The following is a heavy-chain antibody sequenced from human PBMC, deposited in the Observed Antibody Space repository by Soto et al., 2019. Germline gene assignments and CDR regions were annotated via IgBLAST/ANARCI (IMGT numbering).Heavy chain of an antibody. J-gene: IGHJ4*02. CDR2: ISDKGGAI. Sequence: GSLILSFAAAGLTFSNSAMTWVRQAPGKGLEWVSIISDKGGAIYYADSVKGRFTISRDNSKSTLYLQMNSLRAEDTALYYCAKGPAIGAAPDYWGQGTLVT. CDR3: AKGPAIGAAPDY. CDR1: GLTFSNSA. V-gene: IGHV3-23*01. D-gene: IGHD1-26*01.